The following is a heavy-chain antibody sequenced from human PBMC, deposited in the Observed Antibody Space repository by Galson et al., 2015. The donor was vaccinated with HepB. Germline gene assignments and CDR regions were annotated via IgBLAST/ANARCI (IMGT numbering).Heavy chain of an antibody. J-gene: IGHJ4*02. V-gene: IGHV1-18*01. D-gene: IGHD3-22*01. CDR3: VRDSRYSSDSHPTPYVDF. CDR2: ISAYNGYT. CDR1: GYTFSSYG. Sequence: SVKVSCKASGYTFSSYGISWVRQAPGQGLEWMGWISAYNGYTNNAQKFQGRIIMSRDTSTSTAYMDLTSLTSEDTAVYYCVRDSRYSSDSHPTPYVDFWGQGALVTVSS.